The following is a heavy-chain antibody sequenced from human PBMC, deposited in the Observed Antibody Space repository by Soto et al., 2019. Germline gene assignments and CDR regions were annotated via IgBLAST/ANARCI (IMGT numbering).Heavy chain of an antibody. D-gene: IGHD3-22*01. V-gene: IGHV1-2*02. CDR1: GYTFTDYY. J-gene: IGHJ4*02. Sequence: ASVKVSCKASGYTFTDYYVHWVRQAPGQGLEWMGWINPNSGGTKSAQKFQGRVTMTRDTSISTAYMELSRLRSDDTAVYYCARRKGDYYDSSGYHYYFDYWGQGALVTVS. CDR2: INPNSGGT. CDR3: ARRKGDYYDSSGYHYYFDY.